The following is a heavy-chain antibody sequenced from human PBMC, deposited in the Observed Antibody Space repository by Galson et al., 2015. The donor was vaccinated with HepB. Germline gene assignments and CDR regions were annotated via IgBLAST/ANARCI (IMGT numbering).Heavy chain of an antibody. CDR2: IYSSGNT. CDR3: ARPIYNWFDP. Sequence: ETLSLTCPVSGGSISSSPYYWGWVRQPPGKGLEWIGSIYSSGNTYYNPSLKSRVTISVDTSRNQFSLKLSSVTATDTAVYYCARPIYNWFDPWGQGTLVTVSS. CDR1: GGSISSSPYY. V-gene: IGHV4-39*01. J-gene: IGHJ5*02.